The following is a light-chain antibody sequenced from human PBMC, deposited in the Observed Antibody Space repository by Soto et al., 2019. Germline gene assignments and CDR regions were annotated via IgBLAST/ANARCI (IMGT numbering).Light chain of an antibody. Sequence: QSALTQPRSVSGSPGQSVTISCTGTSSDVGDYNFVSWYQQHPGRAPKLIIFDVTQRPSGVPDRFSGSKSGNTASLTISGLQADDEADYYCSSFGSSDTYVIFGGGTKLTVL. CDR2: DVT. J-gene: IGLJ2*01. V-gene: IGLV2-11*01. CDR3: SSFGSSDTYVI. CDR1: SSDVGDYNF.